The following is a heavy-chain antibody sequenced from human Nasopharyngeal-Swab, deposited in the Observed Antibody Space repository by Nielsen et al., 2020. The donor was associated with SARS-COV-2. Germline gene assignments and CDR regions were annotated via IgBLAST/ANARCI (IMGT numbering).Heavy chain of an antibody. CDR2: IIPIFGTA. Sequence: WVRQAPGQGLEWMGGIIPIFGTANYAQKFQGRVTITADESTSTAYMELSSLRSEDTAVYYCARSRARIQYDFWSGYYYYGVDVWGQGTTVTVSS. V-gene: IGHV1-69*01. CDR3: ARSRARIQYDFWSGYYYYGVDV. D-gene: IGHD3-3*01. J-gene: IGHJ6*02.